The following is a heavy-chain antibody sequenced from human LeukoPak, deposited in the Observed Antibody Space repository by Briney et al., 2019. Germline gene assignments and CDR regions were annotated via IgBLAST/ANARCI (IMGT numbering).Heavy chain of an antibody. CDR3: ARPKPFTMVRGVPRPDWYFDL. J-gene: IGHJ2*01. D-gene: IGHD3-10*01. CDR2: IYYSGST. V-gene: IGHV4-59*08. Sequence: SETLSLTCTVSGGSISSYYWSWIRQPPGKGLEWIGYIYYSGSTNYNPSLKSRVTISVDTSKNQFSLKLSSVTAADTAVYYCARPKPFTMVRGVPRPDWYFDLWGRGTLVTVSS. CDR1: GGSISSYY.